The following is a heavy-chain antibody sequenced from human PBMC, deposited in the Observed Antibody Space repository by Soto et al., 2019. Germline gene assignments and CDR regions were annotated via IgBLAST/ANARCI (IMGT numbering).Heavy chain of an antibody. CDR3: ARERDGTTTGYDAFDI. Sequence: SETLSLTCTVSGGSISSGGYYWSWIRHHPGKGLEWIGYIYYSGSTYYNPSLKSRVTISVDTSKNQFSLKLSSVTAADTAVYYCARERDGTTTGYDAFDIWGQGTMVTVSS. J-gene: IGHJ3*02. CDR1: GGSISSGGYY. V-gene: IGHV4-31*03. CDR2: IYYSGST. D-gene: IGHD1-1*01.